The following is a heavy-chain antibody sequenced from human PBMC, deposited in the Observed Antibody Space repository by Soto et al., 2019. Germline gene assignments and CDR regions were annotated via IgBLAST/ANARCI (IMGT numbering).Heavy chain of an antibody. Sequence: ASVKVSCKVSGYTLTELSMHWVRQAPGKGLEWMGGFGPEDGETIYAQKFQGRVTMTEDTSTDTAYMELSSLRSEDTAVYYCATVGYYYDSSGHVAFDIWGQGTMVTVS. CDR3: ATVGYYYDSSGHVAFDI. D-gene: IGHD3-22*01. V-gene: IGHV1-24*01. CDR2: FGPEDGET. J-gene: IGHJ3*02. CDR1: GYTLTELS.